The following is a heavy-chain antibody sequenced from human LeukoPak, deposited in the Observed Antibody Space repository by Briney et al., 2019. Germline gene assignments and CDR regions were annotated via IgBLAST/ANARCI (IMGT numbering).Heavy chain of an antibody. Sequence: PGGSLRLSCAASGLAFSAYKMHWVRQAPGKGLMWVSRINRDGSRTDYADSVKGRFTISRDDAKNTLYLQVNSLRAEDTAVYFCARGGSDTAMAHDYWGQGTLVTVSS. CDR1: GLAFSAYK. V-gene: IGHV3-74*01. J-gene: IGHJ4*02. CDR2: INRDGSRT. CDR3: ARGGSDTAMAHDY. D-gene: IGHD5-18*01.